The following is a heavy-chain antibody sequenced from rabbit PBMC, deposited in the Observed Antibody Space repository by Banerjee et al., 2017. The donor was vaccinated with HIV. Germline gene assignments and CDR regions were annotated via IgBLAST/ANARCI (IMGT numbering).Heavy chain of an antibody. V-gene: IGHV1S45*01. J-gene: IGHJ6*01. Sequence: QEQLEESGGDLVKPEGSLTLTCKASGFSLSSSYYMCWVRQAPGKGLEWIGCIFAGGSGKTVYASWAKGRFTISKSSPTTVTLQMTSLTAADTATYFCARRYAGYDYATDLWGQGTLVTVS. D-gene: IGHD6-1*01. CDR3: ARRYAGYDYATDL. CDR2: IFAGGSGKT. CDR1: GFSLSSSYY.